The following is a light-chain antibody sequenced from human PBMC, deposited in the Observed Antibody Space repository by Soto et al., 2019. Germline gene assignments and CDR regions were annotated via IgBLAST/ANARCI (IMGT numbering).Light chain of an antibody. CDR2: AAS. CDR1: QGISSY. J-gene: IGKJ4*01. Sequence: AIRMTQSPSSFSASTGDRVTITCRASQGISSYLAWYQQKPGKAPNLLIYAASTLQSGVPSRFSGSGSGTDFTLTISCLQSEVFATYYCQQYYNYPLTFGGGTKVEIK. V-gene: IGKV1-8*01. CDR3: QQYYNYPLT.